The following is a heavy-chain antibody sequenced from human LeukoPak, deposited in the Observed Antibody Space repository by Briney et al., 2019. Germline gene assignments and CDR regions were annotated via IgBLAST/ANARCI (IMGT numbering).Heavy chain of an antibody. J-gene: IGHJ4*02. Sequence: PSETLSLTCTVSGGSVSVSSGSYYWSWIRQPPGKGLEWIGYIYYTGSTNYNPSLKSRVTISSDTSENQFSLKLSSVTAADTAVYYCARSHDFWSGYSWGQGTLVTVSS. CDR2: IYYTGST. D-gene: IGHD3-3*01. V-gene: IGHV4-61*01. CDR1: GGSVSVSSGSYY. CDR3: ARSHDFWSGYS.